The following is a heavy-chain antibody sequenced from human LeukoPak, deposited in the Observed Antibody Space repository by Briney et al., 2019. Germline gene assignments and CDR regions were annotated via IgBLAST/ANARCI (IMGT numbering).Heavy chain of an antibody. J-gene: IGHJ4*02. V-gene: IGHV4-59*01. Sequence: SETLSLTCTVSGGSISNYYWSWIRQPPGKGLEWIGYIYYSGSTNYNPSLKSRVTISVDTSKNQFSLKLSSVTAADTAVYYCARRGRTSYYDSSGIYFDYWGQGTLVTVSS. D-gene: IGHD3-22*01. CDR1: GGSISNYY. CDR2: IYYSGST. CDR3: ARRGRTSYYDSSGIYFDY.